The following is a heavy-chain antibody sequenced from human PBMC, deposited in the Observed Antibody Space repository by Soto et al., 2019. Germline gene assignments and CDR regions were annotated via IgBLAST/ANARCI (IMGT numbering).Heavy chain of an antibody. D-gene: IGHD5-12*01. CDR3: ARENGYNYWKGYWFDP. CDR2: IWYDGSNK. V-gene: IGHV3-33*01. J-gene: IGHJ5*02. CDR1: GFTFSSYG. Sequence: QVQLVESGGGVVQPGRSLRLSCAASGFTFSSYGMHGVRQAPGKGLEWVAVIWYDGSNKYYADSVKGRFTISRDNSKNTLYLQMNSLRAEDTAVYYCARENGYNYWKGYWFDPWGQGTLVTVSS.